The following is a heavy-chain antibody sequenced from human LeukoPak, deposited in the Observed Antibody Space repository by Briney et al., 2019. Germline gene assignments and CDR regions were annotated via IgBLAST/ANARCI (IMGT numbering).Heavy chain of an antibody. CDR2: IHGNGGT. J-gene: IGHJ4*02. CDR1: GFSVASIY. V-gene: IGHV3-53*01. CDR3: ARGFHFYASGTYSGAFDY. D-gene: IGHD3-10*01. Sequence: GGSLRLSCSASGFSVASIYMSWVRQAPGKGLQWVSVIHGNGGTDYAGSVRGRFTISRDNSKNTLHLQMDNLRVEDTAVYYCARGFHFYASGTYSGAFDYWGQGTLVTVSS.